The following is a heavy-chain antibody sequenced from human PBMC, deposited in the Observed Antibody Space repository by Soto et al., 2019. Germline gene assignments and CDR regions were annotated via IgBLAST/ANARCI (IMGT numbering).Heavy chain of an antibody. Sequence: QVQLVQSGAEVKKPGASVKVSCKASGYTFTSYDINWVQQATGQGLEWMGWMNPNSGNTAYAQKFLGRVTRTRNTSISTAYRELSSLRSEDTAVYYCARERTRGFDPWGQGTLVTVSS. V-gene: IGHV1-8*01. CDR2: MNPNSGNT. J-gene: IGHJ5*02. CDR3: ARERTRGFDP. CDR1: GYTFTSYD.